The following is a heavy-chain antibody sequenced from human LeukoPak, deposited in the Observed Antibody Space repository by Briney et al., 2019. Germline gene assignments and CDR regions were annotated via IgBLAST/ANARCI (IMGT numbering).Heavy chain of an antibody. Sequence: GGSLRLSCAASGFTFSSYGMSWVRQAPGKGLEWVSAISGSGGSTYYADSVKGRFTISRDNSKNTLYLQMNSLRAEDTAVYYCAKCGYRSWYGGGYYYYMDVWGKGTTVTVPS. CDR1: GFTFSSYG. CDR2: ISGSGGST. D-gene: IGHD6-13*01. J-gene: IGHJ6*03. V-gene: IGHV3-23*01. CDR3: AKCGYRSWYGGGYYYYMDV.